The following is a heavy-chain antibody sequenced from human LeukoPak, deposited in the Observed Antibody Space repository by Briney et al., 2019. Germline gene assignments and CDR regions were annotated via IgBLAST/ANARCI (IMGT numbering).Heavy chain of an antibody. CDR2: TRNKANSYTT. Sequence: GGSLRLSYAASGFTFSDHYMDWVRQAPGKGLEWVGRTRNKANSYTTEYAASVKGRFTISRDDSKNSLYLQMNSLKTEDTAVYYCARGGSYLSAFDIWGQGTMVTVSS. D-gene: IGHD2-15*01. CDR3: ARGGSYLSAFDI. J-gene: IGHJ3*02. CDR1: GFTFSDHY. V-gene: IGHV3-72*01.